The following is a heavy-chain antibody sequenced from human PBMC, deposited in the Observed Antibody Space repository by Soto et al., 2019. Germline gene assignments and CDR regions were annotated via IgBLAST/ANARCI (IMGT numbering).Heavy chain of an antibody. V-gene: IGHV3-30-3*01. CDR2: ISYDGSNK. Sequence: PGGSLRLSCAASGFTFSSYAMHWVRQAPGKGLEWVAVISYDGSNKYYADSVKGRFTISRDNSKNTLYLQMNSLRAEDTAVYYCAADDHSSNYWGQGTLVTVSS. CDR3: AADDHSSNY. J-gene: IGHJ4*02. CDR1: GFTFSSYA. D-gene: IGHD4-4*01.